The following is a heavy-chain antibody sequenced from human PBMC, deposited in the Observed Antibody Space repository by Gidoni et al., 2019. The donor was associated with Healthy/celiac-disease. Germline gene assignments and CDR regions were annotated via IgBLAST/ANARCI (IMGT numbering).Heavy chain of an antibody. Sequence: EVQLVESGGGLVQPGGSLRLSCSASGFPFSSDAMHWVRQAPGKGLEYVSAISSNGGSTYYADSVKGRFTISRDNSKNTLYLQMSSLRAEDTAVYYCVKYRKWQLHPDYWGQGTLVTVSS. D-gene: IGHD2-15*01. J-gene: IGHJ4*02. CDR1: GFPFSSDA. CDR2: ISSNGGST. CDR3: VKYRKWQLHPDY. V-gene: IGHV3-64D*09.